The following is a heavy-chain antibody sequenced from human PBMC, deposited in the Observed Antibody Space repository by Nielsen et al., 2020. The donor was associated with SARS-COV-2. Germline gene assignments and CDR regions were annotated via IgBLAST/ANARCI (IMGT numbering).Heavy chain of an antibody. J-gene: IGHJ3*02. V-gene: IGHV4-31*03. CDR3: ASSKSSSWYFPAPDAFDI. CDR2: IYYSGST. D-gene: IGHD6-13*01. Sequence: LRLSCTVSGGSISSGDYYWSWIRQHPGKGLEWIGYIYYSGSTYYNPSLKSRVTISVDTSKNQLSLKLSSVTAADTAVYYCASSKSSSWYFPAPDAFDIWGQGTMVTVSS. CDR1: GGSISSGDYY.